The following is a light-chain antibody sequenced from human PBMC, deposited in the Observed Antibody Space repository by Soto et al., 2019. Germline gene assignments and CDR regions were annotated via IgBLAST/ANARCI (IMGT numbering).Light chain of an antibody. CDR2: DAS. Sequence: EIVLTQSPATLSLPQGERATFSCRASQSVSSYLAWYQQKPGQAPRLLIYDASNRATGIPARFSGSWSGTDFTLTISSLEHEDFAVYYCQQRSTWPSTFGPGTKVDIK. V-gene: IGKV3-11*01. CDR3: QQRSTWPST. J-gene: IGKJ3*01. CDR1: QSVSSY.